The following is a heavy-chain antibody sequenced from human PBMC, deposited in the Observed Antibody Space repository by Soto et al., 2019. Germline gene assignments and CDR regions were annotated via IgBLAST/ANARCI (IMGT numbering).Heavy chain of an antibody. Sequence: WETLSLTCAVSGDSFTSNNWWTWVRQPPGQGLEWIGEIYRTGSTNYNPSLKSRVTISLDKSENQFSLKVTSLTAADTAVYYCASRDPGTSVDYWGQGTLVTVSS. CDR2: IYRTGST. CDR3: ASRDPGTSVDY. CDR1: GDSFTSNNW. D-gene: IGHD1-7*01. J-gene: IGHJ4*02. V-gene: IGHV4-4*02.